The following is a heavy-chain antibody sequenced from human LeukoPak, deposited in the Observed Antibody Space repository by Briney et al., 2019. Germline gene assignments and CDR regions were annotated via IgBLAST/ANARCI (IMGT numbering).Heavy chain of an antibody. Sequence: GGSLRLSCAASGFTFSSYGMHWVRQAPGKGLEWVAFIRYDGSNKYYADSVKGRFTISRDNSKNTLYLQMNSLRAEDTAVYYCARGPHYDILTGYSSHWFDPWGQGTLVTVSS. J-gene: IGHJ5*02. CDR1: GFTFSSYG. V-gene: IGHV3-30*02. CDR2: IRYDGSNK. D-gene: IGHD3-9*01. CDR3: ARGPHYDILTGYSSHWFDP.